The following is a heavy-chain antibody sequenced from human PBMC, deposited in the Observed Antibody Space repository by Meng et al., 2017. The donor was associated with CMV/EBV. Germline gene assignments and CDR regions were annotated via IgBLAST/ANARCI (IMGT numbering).Heavy chain of an antibody. CDR1: GGVRRSGGYY. CDR3: AKDPNYASGRADY. CDR2: IYYSGTI. J-gene: IGHJ4*02. V-gene: IGHV4-31*02. Sequence: TVSGGVRRSGGYYRGWMRQRHANGLEWIGYIYYSGTIYYSSCITSRVTKSVDTPQNQFSLTLSSVAAADTTVHYRAKDPNYASGRADYWGQGTLVTVSS. D-gene: IGHD3-10*01.